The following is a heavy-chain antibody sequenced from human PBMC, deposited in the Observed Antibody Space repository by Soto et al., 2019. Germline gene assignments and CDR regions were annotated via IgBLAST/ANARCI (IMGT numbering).Heavy chain of an antibody. V-gene: IGHV3-74*01. D-gene: IGHD3-10*01. J-gene: IGHJ5*02. Sequence: EVQLVESGGDLVQPGGSLRLSCAASGFTFSSYWMHWVRQAPGKGLVWVSRIKSDGSSRSYAESLKGRFTVSRDNAENTLYLQLNSLRGEDTAVYYCARSYSGWFGELSWGQGTLVTVSS. CDR1: GFTFSSYW. CDR3: ARSYSGWFGELS. CDR2: IKSDGSSR.